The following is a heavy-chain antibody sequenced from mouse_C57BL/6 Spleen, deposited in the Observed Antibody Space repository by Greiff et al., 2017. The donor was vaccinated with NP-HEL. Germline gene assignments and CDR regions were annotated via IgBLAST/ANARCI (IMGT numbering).Heavy chain of an antibody. Sequence: LVKPGASVKMSCKASGYTFTDYNMHWVKQSHGKSLEWIGYINPNNGGTSYNQKFKGKATLTVNKSSSTAYMELRSLTSEDSAVYYCASGTTVVATRYFDVWGTGTTVTVSS. CDR3: ASGTTVVATRYFDV. CDR1: GYTFTDYN. V-gene: IGHV1-22*01. CDR2: INPNNGGT. D-gene: IGHD1-1*01. J-gene: IGHJ1*03.